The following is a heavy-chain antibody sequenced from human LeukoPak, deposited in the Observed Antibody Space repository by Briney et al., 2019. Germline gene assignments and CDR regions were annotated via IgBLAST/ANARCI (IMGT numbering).Heavy chain of an antibody. D-gene: IGHD6-19*01. V-gene: IGHV4-34*01. CDR1: GGSFSGYY. CDR3: ARGTPAIGAVAGTDYYYYMDV. J-gene: IGHJ6*03. CDR2: INHSGST. Sequence: SETLSLTCAVYGGSFSGYYWSWIRQPPGKGLEWIGEINHSGSTNYNPSLKSRVTISVDTSKNQFSLKLSSVTAADTAVYYCARGTPAIGAVAGTDYYYYMDVWAKGTTVTVSS.